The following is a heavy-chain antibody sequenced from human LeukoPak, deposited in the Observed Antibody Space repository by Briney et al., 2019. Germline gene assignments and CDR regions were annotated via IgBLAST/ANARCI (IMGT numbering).Heavy chain of an antibody. CDR3: ARAIRGYSYGIGLNDY. Sequence: GSLRLSCAASGFTFSSYEMNWVRQAPGKGLEWVSYISSSGSTIYYADSVKGRFTISRDNAKNSLYLQMNSLRAEDTAVYYCARAIRGYSYGIGLNDYWGQGTLVTVSS. V-gene: IGHV3-48*03. CDR1: GFTFSSYE. J-gene: IGHJ4*02. CDR2: ISSSGSTI. D-gene: IGHD5-18*01.